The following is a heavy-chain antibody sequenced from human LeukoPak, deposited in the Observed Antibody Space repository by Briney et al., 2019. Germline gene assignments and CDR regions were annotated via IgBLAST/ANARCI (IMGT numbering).Heavy chain of an antibody. CDR3: ARVWGTAGTSHFDY. CDR1: GGSFSGYY. J-gene: IGHJ4*02. Sequence: SETLSLTCAVYGGSFSGYYWSWIRQPPGKGLEWIGEIYHSGSTNYNPSLKSRVTISVDKSKNQFSLKLSSVTAADTAVYYCARVWGTAGTSHFDYWGQGTLVTVSS. V-gene: IGHV4-34*01. CDR2: IYHSGST. D-gene: IGHD6-13*01.